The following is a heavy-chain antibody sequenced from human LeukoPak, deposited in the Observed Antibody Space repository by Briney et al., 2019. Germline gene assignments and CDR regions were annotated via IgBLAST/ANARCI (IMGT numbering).Heavy chain of an antibody. D-gene: IGHD2-21*02. J-gene: IGHJ4*02. CDR3: ARGVLVTGFDY. Sequence: IPSETLSLTCTVSGGSVSSGSYYWSWIRQPPGKGLEWIGYIYYSGSTNYNPSLKSRVTISVDTSKNQFSLKVSSVTAADTAVYYCARGVLVTGFDYWGQGTRVTVSS. CDR1: GGSVSSGSYY. CDR2: IYYSGST. V-gene: IGHV4-61*01.